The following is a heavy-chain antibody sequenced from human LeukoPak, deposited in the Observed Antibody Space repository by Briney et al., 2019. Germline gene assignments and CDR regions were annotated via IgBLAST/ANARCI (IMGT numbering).Heavy chain of an antibody. CDR3: ARYNAYGNDY. CDR2: ISRSGTTT. J-gene: IGHJ4*02. CDR1: GFIFSGYE. D-gene: IGHD5-12*01. V-gene: IGHV3-48*03. Sequence: QPGGSLRLSCAASGFIFSGYEMNWVRQAPGRGLEWVSYISRSGTTTYYPDSMKGRFTISRDNAKNSLYLQMNSLRAEDTAVYYCARYNAYGNDYWGQGTLVTVSA.